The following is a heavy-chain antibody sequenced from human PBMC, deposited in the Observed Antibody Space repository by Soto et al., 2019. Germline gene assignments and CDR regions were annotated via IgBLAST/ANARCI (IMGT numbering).Heavy chain of an antibody. J-gene: IGHJ4*02. CDR3: AKDGSRYYDFWSGYPL. D-gene: IGHD3-3*01. Sequence: EVQLLESGGGLVQPGGSPRLSCAASGFTFSSYAMSWVRQAPGKGLEWVSAISATGGSTYYADSVKGRFTISRDNSKNTLYLQMNSLRAEDTAVYFCAKDGSRYYDFWSGYPLWGQGTLVTVSS. V-gene: IGHV3-23*01. CDR2: ISATGGST. CDR1: GFTFSSYA.